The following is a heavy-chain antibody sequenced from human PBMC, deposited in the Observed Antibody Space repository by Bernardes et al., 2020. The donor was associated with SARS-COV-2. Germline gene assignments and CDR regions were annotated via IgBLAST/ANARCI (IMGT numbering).Heavy chain of an antibody. D-gene: IGHD2-8*01. CDR3: AKDNGPIHFEC. Sequence: GGSLRLSCAASGFSFATYAMSWVRQAPGKGLVWVSTISARGDRKYYANPVTGRFSISRDQSGSIVYLQMYNLRAEDTTLYYCAKDNGPIHFECWGQGALVTLSS. CDR2: ISARGDRK. J-gene: IGHJ4*02. CDR1: GFSFATYA. V-gene: IGHV3-23*01.